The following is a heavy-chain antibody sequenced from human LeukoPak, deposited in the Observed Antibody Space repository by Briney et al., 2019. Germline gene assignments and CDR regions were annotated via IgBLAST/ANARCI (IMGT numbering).Heavy chain of an antibody. Sequence: ETLSLTCTXSGGSISSYYWSWIRQPPGKGLEWIGYIYYSGSTNYNPSLKSRVTISVDTSKNQFSLKLSSVTAADTAVYYCARDVRASYYYGMDVWGQGTTVTVSS. V-gene: IGHV4-59*01. J-gene: IGHJ6*02. CDR3: ARDVRASYYYGMDV. CDR1: GGSISSYY. CDR2: IYYSGST. D-gene: IGHD1-26*01.